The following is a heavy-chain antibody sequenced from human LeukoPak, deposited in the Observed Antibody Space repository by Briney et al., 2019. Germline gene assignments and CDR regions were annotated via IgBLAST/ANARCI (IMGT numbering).Heavy chain of an antibody. CDR2: IYYSGST. J-gene: IGHJ5*02. V-gene: IGHV4-61*08. CDR3: ARADTAMVSLIWFDP. CDR1: GGSVSSSGSY. D-gene: IGHD5-18*01. Sequence: SETLSLTCTVSGGSVSSSGSYWSWIRQPPGKGLEWFAYIYYSGSTTYNPSLKSRVIISVDTSKNQFSLRLSSVTAADTAVYYCARADTAMVSLIWFDPWGQGTLVTVSS.